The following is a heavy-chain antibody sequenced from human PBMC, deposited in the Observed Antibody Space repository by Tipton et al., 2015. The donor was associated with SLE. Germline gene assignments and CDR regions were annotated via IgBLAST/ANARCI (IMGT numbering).Heavy chain of an antibody. Sequence: LRLSCAVYGGSFSGYYWSWIRQPPGKGLEWIGEINHSGSTNYNPSLKSRVTISVDTSKNQFSLKLSSVTAADTAVYYCARGGFAVVVAATYYYGMDVWGQGTTVTVSS. J-gene: IGHJ6*02. D-gene: IGHD2-15*01. CDR3: ARGGFAVVVAATYYYGMDV. CDR2: INHSGST. CDR1: GGSFSGYY. V-gene: IGHV4-34*01.